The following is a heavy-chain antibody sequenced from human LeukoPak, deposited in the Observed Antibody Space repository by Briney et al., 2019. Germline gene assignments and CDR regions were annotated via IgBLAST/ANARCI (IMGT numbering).Heavy chain of an antibody. Sequence: ASVTVSCTTSGYSFTSHGITWVRQAPGQGLEWLGWISTYKGDTNYAQKVQGRLTMTTDTSTGTAYMELRSLRSDDTAVYYCARQGRQPLVGGLYYYFSMDVWGQGTAVTVSS. CDR3: ARQGRQPLVGGLYYYFSMDV. CDR2: ISTYKGDT. D-gene: IGHD6-13*01. J-gene: IGHJ6*02. CDR1: GYSFTSHG. V-gene: IGHV1-18*01.